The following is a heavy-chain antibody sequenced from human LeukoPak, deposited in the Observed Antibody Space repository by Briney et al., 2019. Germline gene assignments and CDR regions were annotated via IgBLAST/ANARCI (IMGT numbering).Heavy chain of an antibody. Sequence: GASVKVSCKASGYTFTSYAMHWVRQAPGQRLEWMGWINAGNGNTKYSQMFQGRVTITRDTSASTAYMELSSLRSEDTAVYYCARGVVLMVYAMGGMDVWGQGTTVTVSS. CDR1: GYTFTSYA. V-gene: IGHV1-3*01. CDR2: INAGNGNT. J-gene: IGHJ6*02. D-gene: IGHD2-8*01. CDR3: ARGVVLMVYAMGGMDV.